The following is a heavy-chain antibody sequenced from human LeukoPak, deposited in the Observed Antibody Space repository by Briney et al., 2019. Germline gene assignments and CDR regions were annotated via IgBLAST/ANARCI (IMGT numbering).Heavy chain of an antibody. J-gene: IGHJ4*02. CDR1: GFTFSSYA. CDR2: ISYDGSNK. V-gene: IGHV3-30*04. Sequence: GRSLRLSCAASGFTFSSYAMHCVRQAPGKGVERVAVISYDGSNKYYADSVKGRFTISRDNSKNTLYLQMNSLRAEDTAVYYCARDGNYGSYFDYWGQGTLVTVSS. CDR3: ARDGNYGSYFDY. D-gene: IGHD3-10*01.